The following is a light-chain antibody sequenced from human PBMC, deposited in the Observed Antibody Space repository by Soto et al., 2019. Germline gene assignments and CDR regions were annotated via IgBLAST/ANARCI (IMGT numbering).Light chain of an antibody. Sequence: VVLTQPPATLSLSPGERATLSCRASDTINIYLAWYQQKPGQAPRLLIYDASNRATGIPALSSGSGSGTDFTLSISSLEPEDFAIYYCQQRYNWPPLTFGQGTRLELK. J-gene: IGKJ5*01. V-gene: IGKV3-11*01. CDR1: DTINIY. CDR3: QQRYNWPPLT. CDR2: DAS.